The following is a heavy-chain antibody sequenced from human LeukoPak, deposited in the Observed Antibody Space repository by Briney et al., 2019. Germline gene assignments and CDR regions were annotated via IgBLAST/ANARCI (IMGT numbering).Heavy chain of an antibody. CDR1: GYTFTNYA. D-gene: IGHD2-2*01. CDR2: INAGNGNT. V-gene: IGHV1-3*01. CDR3: TRGIWSSHNKDYYFDY. Sequence: ASVKVSCKASGYTFTNYAMNWVRQAPGQRLEWMGWINAGNGNTKSSQRFQDRVTITRDTSASIAYMELNSLRSEDTAVYYCTRGIWSSHNKDYYFDYWGQGSLVTVSS. J-gene: IGHJ4*02.